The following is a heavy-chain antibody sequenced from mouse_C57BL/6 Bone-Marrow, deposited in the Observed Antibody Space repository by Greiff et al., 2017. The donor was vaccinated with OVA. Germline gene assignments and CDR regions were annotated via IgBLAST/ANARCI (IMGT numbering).Heavy chain of an antibody. CDR1: GYTFTSYG. V-gene: IGHV1-81*01. D-gene: IGHD3-2*02. J-gene: IGHJ2*01. Sequence: QVQLQQSGAELARPGASVKLSCKASGYTFTSYGISWVKQRTGQGLEWIGEIYPRSGDTYYNEKFKGKATLTSDKSSSTAYMDVRSLTSEDSAVYFCAKSAGYNYWGQGTTLTVSS. CDR2: IYPRSGDT. CDR3: AKSAGYNY.